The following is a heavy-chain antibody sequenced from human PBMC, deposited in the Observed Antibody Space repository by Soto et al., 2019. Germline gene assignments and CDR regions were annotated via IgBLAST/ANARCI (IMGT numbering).Heavy chain of an antibody. J-gene: IGHJ6*03. CDR1: GFTVSSNY. CDR2: IYSGGST. Sequence: GGSLRLSCAASGFTVSSNYMSWVRQAPGKGLEWVSVIYSGGSTYYADSVKGRFTISRDNSKNTLYLQMNSLRAEDTAVYYCAAGYSSSWSYYYYMDVWGKGTTVT. V-gene: IGHV3-66*01. D-gene: IGHD6-13*01. CDR3: AAGYSSSWSYYYYMDV.